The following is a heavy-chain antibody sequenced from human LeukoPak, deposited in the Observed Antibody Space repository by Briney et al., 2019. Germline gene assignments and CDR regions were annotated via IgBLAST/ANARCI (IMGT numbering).Heavy chain of an antibody. V-gene: IGHV3-66*01. J-gene: IGHJ4*02. CDR2: IYSGGST. CDR1: GFTVSSNY. CDR3: ARVSNYYDSSGYPELSGFDY. D-gene: IGHD3-22*01. Sequence: GGSLRLSCAASGFTVSSNYMTWVRQAPGKGLEWGSVIYSGGSTYYADSVKGRFTISRDNSKNTLYLQMNSLRAEDTAVYYCARVSNYYDSSGYPELSGFDYWGQGTLVTVSS.